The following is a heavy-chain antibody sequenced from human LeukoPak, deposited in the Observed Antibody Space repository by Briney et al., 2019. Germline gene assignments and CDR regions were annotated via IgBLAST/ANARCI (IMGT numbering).Heavy chain of an antibody. Sequence: GASVKVSCKASGYTFITYYIHWLRQAPRQGLEGMGRINPSGGTTNYAQKFQGRVTMTEDTSTSTVYMELSSLRSDDAAVYYCARDLFLDGVAVAGTDYWGQGTLVTVSS. V-gene: IGHV1-46*01. CDR2: INPSGGTT. CDR3: ARDLFLDGVAVAGTDY. J-gene: IGHJ4*02. CDR1: GYTFITYY. D-gene: IGHD6-19*01.